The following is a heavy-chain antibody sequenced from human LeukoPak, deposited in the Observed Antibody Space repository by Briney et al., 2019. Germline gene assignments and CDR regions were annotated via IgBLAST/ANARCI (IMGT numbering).Heavy chain of an antibody. CDR1: GGSISSGSYY. CDR2: IYTSGST. D-gene: IGHD4-23*01. J-gene: IGHJ4*02. V-gene: IGHV4-61*02. Sequence: PSETLSLTCTVSGGSISSGSYYWSWIRQPAGKGLEWIGRIYTSGSTNYNPSLKSRVTISVVTSKNQFSLKLSSVTAADTAVYYRASSTMVVTPLSDHIDYWGQGTLVTVSS. CDR3: ASSTMVVTPLSDHIDY.